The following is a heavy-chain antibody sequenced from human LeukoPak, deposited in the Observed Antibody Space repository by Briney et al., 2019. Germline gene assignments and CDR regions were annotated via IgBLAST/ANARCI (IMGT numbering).Heavy chain of an antibody. Sequence: PSETLSLTCTVSGGSISSSSYYWGWIRQPPGKGLEWIGSIYYSGSTYYNPSLKSRVTISVDTSKNQFSLKLSSVTAADTAVYYCARRERYSDSSGFLTQFYWYFDLWGRGTLVTVSS. D-gene: IGHD3-22*01. CDR1: GGSISSSSYY. J-gene: IGHJ2*01. CDR2: IYYSGST. V-gene: IGHV4-39*01. CDR3: ARRERYSDSSGFLTQFYWYFDL.